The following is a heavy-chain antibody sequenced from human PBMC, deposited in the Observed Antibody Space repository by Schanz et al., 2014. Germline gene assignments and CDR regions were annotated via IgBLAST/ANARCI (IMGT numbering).Heavy chain of an antibody. D-gene: IGHD6-19*01. V-gene: IGHV1-2*02. CDR2: INPDSGGT. CDR1: GYTLTAYY. Sequence: QVQLVQSGAEVKKPGASVKVSCKASGYTLTAYYMHWVRQAPGQGLEWMGWINPDSGGTNYAQKFQGRVTMTRDMSINTAYMELSRLRSEDTAMYYCARENTAVAGMPRVMDVWGQGTTVTVTS. CDR3: ARENTAVAGMPRVMDV. J-gene: IGHJ6*02.